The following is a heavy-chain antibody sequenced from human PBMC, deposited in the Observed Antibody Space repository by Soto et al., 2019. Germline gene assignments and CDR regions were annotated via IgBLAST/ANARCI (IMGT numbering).Heavy chain of an antibody. CDR1: GYTFTTYA. CDR2: INPGNGNT. D-gene: IGHD6-13*01. CDR3: ARGLDIAAAGTVDY. V-gene: IGHV1-3*01. J-gene: IGHJ4*02. Sequence: ASVKVSCKASGYTFTTYAMHWVRQAPGQRLEWMGWINPGNGNTEYSQKFQGRVTITRDTSASTAYMELSSLRSEDTAVYYCARGLDIAAAGTVDYWGQGTLVTVSS.